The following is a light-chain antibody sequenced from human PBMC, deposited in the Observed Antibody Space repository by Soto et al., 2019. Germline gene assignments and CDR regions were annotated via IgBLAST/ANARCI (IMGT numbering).Light chain of an antibody. V-gene: IGKV3-20*01. Sequence: EIVLTQSPGTLSLSPGERATLSCRASQSVSSSYLAWYQQKPGQAPRLLIYGASTRATGMQDRFSGSGSGTDFTLTISRLEPEDFAVYYCQQYGSSPPLTFGGGTKVEIK. CDR1: QSVSSSY. J-gene: IGKJ4*01. CDR2: GAS. CDR3: QQYGSSPPLT.